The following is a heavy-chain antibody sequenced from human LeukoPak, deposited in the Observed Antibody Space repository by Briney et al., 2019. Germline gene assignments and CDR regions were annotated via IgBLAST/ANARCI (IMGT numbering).Heavy chain of an antibody. D-gene: IGHD2-2*01. Sequence: ASVKVSCKASGYTFTSYDINWVRQATGQGVEWMGWMNPNSGNTGYAQKFQGRVTITRNTSISTAYMELSSLRSEDTAVYYCARELAGYCSSTSCSLFDPWGQGTLVTVSS. V-gene: IGHV1-8*03. CDR3: ARELAGYCSSTSCSLFDP. J-gene: IGHJ5*02. CDR1: GYTFTSYD. CDR2: MNPNSGNT.